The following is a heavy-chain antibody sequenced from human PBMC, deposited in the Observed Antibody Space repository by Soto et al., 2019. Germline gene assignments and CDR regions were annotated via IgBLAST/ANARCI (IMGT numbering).Heavy chain of an antibody. D-gene: IGHD4-17*01. Sequence: QVQLQESGPGLVKTSQTLSLTCTVSGASTGSGGSYWSWIRQHPGKGLEWIGYSYYTGSTYYSPSLKSRASISVDTSNNQFSLKLDSATAADTAVYYCARADYGDRGLAFDSWGQGTLVTVSS. CDR1: GASTGSGGSY. J-gene: IGHJ4*02. CDR3: ARADYGDRGLAFDS. V-gene: IGHV4-31*03. CDR2: SYYTGST.